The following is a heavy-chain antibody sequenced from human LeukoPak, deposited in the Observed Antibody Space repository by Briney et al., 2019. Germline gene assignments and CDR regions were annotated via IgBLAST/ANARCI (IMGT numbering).Heavy chain of an antibody. CDR3: ARVQRVYYGSGSYYNDWFDP. D-gene: IGHD3-10*01. CDR1: GFIFSDYY. CDR2: ISTSGSVK. J-gene: IGHJ5*02. Sequence: GGSLRLSCAGSGFIFSDYYMSRIRQAPGKGLEWVSYISTSGSVKYYADSVKGRFTISRDNAKNSLYLQVNSLGAEDTAMYYCARVQRVYYGSGSYYNDWFDPWGQGTLVTVSS. V-gene: IGHV3-11*01.